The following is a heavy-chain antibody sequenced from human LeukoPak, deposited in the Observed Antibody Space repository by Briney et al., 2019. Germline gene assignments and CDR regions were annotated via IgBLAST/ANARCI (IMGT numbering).Heavy chain of an antibody. V-gene: IGHV3-53*01. D-gene: IGHD1-26*01. J-gene: IGHJ4*02. CDR2: IYSGGST. CDR1: GFTVSSNY. Sequence: GGSLRLSCAASGFTVSSNYMSWVRQAPGKGLEWVSVIYSGGSTYYADSVKGRFTISRDNSKNTLYLQMNSLRAEDTAVYYRARAVGYYLGFDYWGQGTLVTVSS. CDR3: ARAVGYYLGFDY.